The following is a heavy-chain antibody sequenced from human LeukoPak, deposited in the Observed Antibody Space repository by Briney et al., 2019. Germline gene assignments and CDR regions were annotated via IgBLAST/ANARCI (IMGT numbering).Heavy chain of an antibody. CDR3: ARVGDYYGSGSYSGYFDY. V-gene: IGHV4-34*01. J-gene: IGHJ4*02. Sequence: SETLSLTCAVYGGSFSGYYWSWIRQPPGKGLEWIGEINHSGSTNYNPSLKSRVTISVDTSKNQFSLKLSSVTAADTAVYYCARVGDYYGSGSYSGYFDYWGQGTLVTVSS. CDR2: INHSGST. D-gene: IGHD3-10*01. CDR1: GGSFSGYY.